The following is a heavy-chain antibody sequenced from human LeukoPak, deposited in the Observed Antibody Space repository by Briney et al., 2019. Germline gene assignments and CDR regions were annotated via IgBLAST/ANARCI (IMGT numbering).Heavy chain of an antibody. J-gene: IGHJ6*02. D-gene: IGHD4-4*01. Sequence: QTGGSLRLSCAASGFTFSSYAMHWVRQAPGKGLEWVAVISYDGSNKYYADSVKGRFTISRDNSKNTLYLQMNSLRAEDTAVYYCARSDSNYGYYYYGMDVWGQGTTVTVSS. CDR2: ISYDGSNK. V-gene: IGHV3-30-3*01. CDR3: ARSDSNYGYYYYGMDV. CDR1: GFTFSSYA.